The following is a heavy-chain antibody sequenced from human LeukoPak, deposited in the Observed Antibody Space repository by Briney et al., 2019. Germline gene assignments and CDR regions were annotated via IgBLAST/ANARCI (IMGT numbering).Heavy chain of an antibody. Sequence: GGSLRLSCVASVFTFNTYWMHWVRQAPGKWLVWVSRINGDGSTTSYADSVKGRFTISRSNAKNTLYLQMNSLRAEDTAVYYCVKERGLAFFDYWGQGSLVTVSS. J-gene: IGHJ4*02. CDR3: VKERGLAFFDY. CDR2: INGDGSTT. V-gene: IGHV3-74*01. CDR1: VFTFNTYW. D-gene: IGHD3-10*01.